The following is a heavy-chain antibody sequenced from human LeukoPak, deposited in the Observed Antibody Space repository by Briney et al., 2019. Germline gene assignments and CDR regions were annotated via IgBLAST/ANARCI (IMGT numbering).Heavy chain of an antibody. CDR3: AREASVGRRPFDY. CDR2: ISSSGSSI. V-gene: IGHV3-21*01. D-gene: IGHD1-26*01. Sequence: GGSLRLSCAASGFTFSRDSMNWVRQAPGKGLEWVSSISSSGSSIYYADSVKGRFTISRDNAKNSVYLQMSSLRAEDTAVYYCAREASVGRRPFDYWGQGTLVTVSS. CDR1: GFTFSRDS. J-gene: IGHJ4*02.